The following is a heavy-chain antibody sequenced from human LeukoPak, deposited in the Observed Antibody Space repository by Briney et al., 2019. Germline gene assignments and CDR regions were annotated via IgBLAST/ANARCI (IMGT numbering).Heavy chain of an antibody. D-gene: IGHD2-2*03. CDR1: GYTFTGYY. J-gene: IGHJ5*02. CDR3: AREGALDIVVVPAAPVGDWFDP. V-gene: IGHV1-2*02. Sequence: GASVKVSCKASGYTFTGYYMHWVRQAPGQGLEWMGWINPNSGGTNYAQKFQGRVTMTRDTSISTAYMGLSRLRSDDTAVYYCAREGALDIVVVPAAPVGDWFDPWGQGTLVTVSS. CDR2: INPNSGGT.